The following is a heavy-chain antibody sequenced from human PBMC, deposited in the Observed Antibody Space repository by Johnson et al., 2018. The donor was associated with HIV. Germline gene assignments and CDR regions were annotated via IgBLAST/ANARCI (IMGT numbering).Heavy chain of an antibody. J-gene: IGHJ3*02. V-gene: IGHV3-43D*03. Sequence: VQLVESGGVVVQPGGSLRLSCAASGFTFDDYAMHWVRQAPGKGLEWVSLISWDGGSTYYADSMKGRFTISRDNSKNSLYLQMNSLRPEDTALYYCARGASPDYDILTGAGAFDSWGQGTMVTVSS. CDR1: GFTFDDYA. CDR3: ARGASPDYDILTGAGAFDS. D-gene: IGHD3-9*01. CDR2: ISWDGGST.